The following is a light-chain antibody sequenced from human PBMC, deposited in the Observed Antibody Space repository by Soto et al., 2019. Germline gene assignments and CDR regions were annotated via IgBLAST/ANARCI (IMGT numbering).Light chain of an antibody. Sequence: QSVLTQPPSASGTPGQRVTISCSGSSSNIGSNTVNWYQQLPGTAPKLLIYSNNQRPSGVPDRFSGSKSGTSASLAISGLQPEDEADYYCLLSYNGVRVFGAGTKGTVL. CDR1: SSNIGSNT. CDR3: LLSYNGVRV. J-gene: IGLJ1*01. CDR2: SNN. V-gene: IGLV1-44*01.